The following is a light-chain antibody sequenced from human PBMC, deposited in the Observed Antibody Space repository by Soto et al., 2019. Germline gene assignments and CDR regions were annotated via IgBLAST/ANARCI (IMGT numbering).Light chain of an antibody. J-gene: IGKJ1*01. Sequence: EIVMTQSPATLSVSPGERATLSCRASQSVSSNLAWYQQKPCQAPRLLIYGASTRATGSPARFSGSGSGTEFTLTISSLQSEDFAAYYCQPYNNWPPGTFGQGTKVEIK. CDR2: GAS. V-gene: IGKV3-15*01. CDR1: QSVSSN. CDR3: QPYNNWPPGT.